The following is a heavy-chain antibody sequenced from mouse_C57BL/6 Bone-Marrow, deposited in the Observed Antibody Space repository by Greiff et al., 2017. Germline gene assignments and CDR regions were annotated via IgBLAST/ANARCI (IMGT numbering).Heavy chain of an antibody. CDR1: GYTFTSYW. J-gene: IGHJ4*01. Sequence: VQLQQSGAELVKPGASVKLSCKASGYTFTSYWLHWVKQRPGRGLEWIGRIDPNSGGTKYNEKFKSKATLTVDKPSSTAYMQLSSLTSEASAVYYCARGGQLRLLFYYAMDYWGQGTSVTVSS. V-gene: IGHV1-72*01. CDR2: IDPNSGGT. CDR3: ARGGQLRLLFYYAMDY. D-gene: IGHD3-2*02.